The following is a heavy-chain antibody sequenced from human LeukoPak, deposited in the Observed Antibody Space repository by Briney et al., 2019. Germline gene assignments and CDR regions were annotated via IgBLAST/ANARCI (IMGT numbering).Heavy chain of an antibody. CDR3: ARVACAGDCYYLSWVVGFQH. D-gene: IGHD2-21*01. J-gene: IGHJ1*01. CDR2: IIWVGGST. Sequence: GGSLRLSCAASGFTFDDYTMHWVRQAPGKGLEWVSLIIWVGGSTYYADSVKGRFTISRDNSKNSLYLQMNSLRAEDTAVYYCARVACAGDCYYLSWVVGFQHWGQGTLVTVSS. V-gene: IGHV3-43*01. CDR1: GFTFDDYT.